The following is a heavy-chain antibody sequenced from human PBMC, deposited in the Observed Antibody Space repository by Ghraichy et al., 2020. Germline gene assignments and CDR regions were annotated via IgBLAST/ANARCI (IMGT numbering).Heavy chain of an antibody. D-gene: IGHD3-9*01. J-gene: IGHJ3*02. V-gene: IGHV4-59*01. CDR1: GGSISSNY. Sequence: SETLSLTCTVSGGSISSNYWSWIRQPPGKGLEWIGYIYYSGSANYNPTLKSRVTISIDTSKNQFSLKLSSVTAADTAVYYCARDSDYDILTGLIAFDIWGKGTMVTVSS. CDR2: IYYSGSA. CDR3: ARDSDYDILTGLIAFDI.